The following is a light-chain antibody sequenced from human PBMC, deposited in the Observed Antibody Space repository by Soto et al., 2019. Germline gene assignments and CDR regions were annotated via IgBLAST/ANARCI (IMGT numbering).Light chain of an antibody. Sequence: EVVLTQSPGTLSLSPGEMATLSCRASLGVAANYLAWYQQKRGQAPRLLIYGASSRATGIPDRFSGSGSGTDFTLTISRLEPEDFSVYYCHQYGTAPLTFGSGTKVDIK. CDR3: HQYGTAPLT. V-gene: IGKV3-20*01. CDR2: GAS. CDR1: LGVAANY. J-gene: IGKJ3*01.